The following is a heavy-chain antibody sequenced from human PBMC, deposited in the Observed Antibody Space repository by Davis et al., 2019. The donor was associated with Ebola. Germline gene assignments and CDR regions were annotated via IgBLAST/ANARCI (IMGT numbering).Heavy chain of an antibody. D-gene: IGHD6-19*01. V-gene: IGHV3-53*01. Sequence: GGSLRLSCAASGFTVSSNYMSWVRQAPGKGLEWVSVIYSGGSTYYADSVKGRFTISRDNSKNTLYLQMNSLRAEDTAVYYCARDGDSSGWLYYFDYWGQGTLVTVSS. J-gene: IGHJ4*02. CDR3: ARDGDSSGWLYYFDY. CDR1: GFTVSSNY. CDR2: IYSGGST.